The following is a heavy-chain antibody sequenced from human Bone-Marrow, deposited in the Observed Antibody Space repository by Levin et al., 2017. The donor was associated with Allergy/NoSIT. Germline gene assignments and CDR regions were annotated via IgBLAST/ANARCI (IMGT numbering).Heavy chain of an antibody. Sequence: ASVKVSCKVSGYTLTELSMHWVRQAPGKGLEWMGGFDPEDGETIYAQKFQGRVTMTEDTSTDTAYMELSSLRSEDTAVYYCARDLGRGGGTNVNLDYWGQGTLVTVSS. J-gene: IGHJ4*02. CDR2: FDPEDGET. V-gene: IGHV1-24*01. CDR3: ARDLGRGGGTNVNLDY. D-gene: IGHD1-14*01. CDR1: GYTLTELS.